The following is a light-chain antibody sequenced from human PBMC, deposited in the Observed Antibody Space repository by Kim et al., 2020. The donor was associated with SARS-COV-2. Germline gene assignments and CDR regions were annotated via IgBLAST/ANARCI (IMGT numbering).Light chain of an antibody. CDR2: DVS. V-gene: IGLV2-18*02. J-gene: IGLJ2*01. CDR3: SSYTTTSTWV. Sequence: QSALTQPPSVSGSPGQSVTISCTGTTSDFGSYNRVSWYQQPPDTPPKLMIYDVSNRPSGVPDRFSGSKSGNTASLTISGLHAEDEADYYCSSYTTTSTWVFGGGTQLTVL. CDR1: TSDFGSYNR.